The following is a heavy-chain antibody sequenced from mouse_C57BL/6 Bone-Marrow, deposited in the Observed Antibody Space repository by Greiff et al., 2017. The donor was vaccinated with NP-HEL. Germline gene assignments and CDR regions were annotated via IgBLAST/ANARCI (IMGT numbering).Heavy chain of an antibody. CDR2: IWSGGST. Sequence: VQGVESGPGLVQPSQSLSITCTVSGFSLTSYGVHWVRQSPGKGLEWLGVIWSGGSTDYNAAFISRLSISKDNSKSQVFFKMNSLQADDTAIYYCARNDPIGYAWFAYWGQGTLVTVSA. CDR1: GFSLTSYG. D-gene: IGHD2-2*01. V-gene: IGHV2-2*01. CDR3: ARNDPIGYAWFAY. J-gene: IGHJ3*01.